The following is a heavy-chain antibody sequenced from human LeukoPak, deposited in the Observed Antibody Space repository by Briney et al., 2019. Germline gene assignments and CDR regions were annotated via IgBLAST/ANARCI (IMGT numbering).Heavy chain of an antibody. Sequence: AGGSLRLSCAASGFTFSSYSMKWVRQAPGKGLEWVSSISTGSSYIYYADSVKGRFTISRDNAKNSLYLQMNSLRAEDTAVDYCAGRDTTGYIPREWDYWYIDLCGRGTLVSVSS. CDR2: ISTGSSYI. V-gene: IGHV3-21*01. D-gene: IGHD1-1*01. CDR1: GFTFSSYS. J-gene: IGHJ2*01. CDR3: AGRDTTGYIPREWDYWYIDL.